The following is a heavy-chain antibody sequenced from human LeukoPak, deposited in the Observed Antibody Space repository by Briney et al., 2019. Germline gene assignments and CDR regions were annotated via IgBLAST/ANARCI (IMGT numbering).Heavy chain of an antibody. V-gene: IGHV4-39*07. CDR1: GGSISSSGYY. D-gene: IGHD6-19*01. CDR3: AREYYRGRYDY. CDR2: IYYSGST. Sequence: SETLSLTCTVSGGSISSSGYYWVWIRQPPGKGLEWIGSIYYSGSTYYNPSLKCRVTISGATSKNQFSLKLSSVAAADTAVYYCAREYYRGRYDYWGQGTLVTVSS. J-gene: IGHJ4*02.